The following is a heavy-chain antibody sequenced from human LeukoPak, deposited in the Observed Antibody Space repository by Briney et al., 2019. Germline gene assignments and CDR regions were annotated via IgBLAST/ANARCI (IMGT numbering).Heavy chain of an antibody. CDR1: GFTFSSYA. J-gene: IGHJ4*02. Sequence: GGSLRLSCAASGFTFSSYAMNWVRQAPGKGLEWVSYISSTGGSTYYADSVKGRFTISRDNSKNTLFLQVNSLSADDTAVYYCAKMPRGSGYHFLDYWGQGTLVTVSS. CDR3: AKMPRGSGYHFLDY. CDR2: ISSTGGST. V-gene: IGHV3-23*01. D-gene: IGHD5-12*01.